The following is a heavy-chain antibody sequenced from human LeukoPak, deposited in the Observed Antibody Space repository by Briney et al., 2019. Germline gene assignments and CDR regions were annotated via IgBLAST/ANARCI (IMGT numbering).Heavy chain of an antibody. D-gene: IGHD6-13*01. CDR2: MNPSSGNT. J-gene: IGHJ5*02. Sequence: GASVKVSCKASGYTFTSYDINWVRQATGQGLEWMGWMNPSSGNTGYAQKFQGRVTITRNTSISTAYMELSSLRSEDTAVYYCARGVGSSWYARFDPWGQGTLVTVSS. CDR3: ARGVGSSWYARFDP. CDR1: GYTFTSYD. V-gene: IGHV1-8*03.